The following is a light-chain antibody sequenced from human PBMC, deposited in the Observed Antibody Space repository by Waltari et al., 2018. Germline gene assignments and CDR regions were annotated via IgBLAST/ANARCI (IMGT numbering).Light chain of an antibody. J-gene: IGLJ3*02. V-gene: IGLV2-8*01. CDR2: EVS. Sequence: QSALTQPPSASGSPGQSVTISCTGTSRDVGGYHYVSWYQQHPGKAPQLMIYEVSKRPSGVPDRFSGSKSGNTASLTVSGLQAEDESDYYCSSYAGSNNLVFGGGTKLTVL. CDR3: SSYAGSNNLV. CDR1: SRDVGGYHY.